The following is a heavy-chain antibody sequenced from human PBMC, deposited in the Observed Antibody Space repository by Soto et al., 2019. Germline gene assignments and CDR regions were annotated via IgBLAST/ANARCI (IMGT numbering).Heavy chain of an antibody. D-gene: IGHD3-10*01. J-gene: IGHJ4*02. CDR1: GGSISSYY. CDR2: IYYSGST. V-gene: IGHV4-59*08. Sequence: SETLSLTCTVSGGSISSYYWSWIRQPPGKGLEWIGYIYYSGSTNYNPSLKSRVTISVDTSKNQFSLKLSSVTAADTAVYYCARQGGSGSYYNFDYWGQGTLVTVSS. CDR3: ARQGGSGSYYNFDY.